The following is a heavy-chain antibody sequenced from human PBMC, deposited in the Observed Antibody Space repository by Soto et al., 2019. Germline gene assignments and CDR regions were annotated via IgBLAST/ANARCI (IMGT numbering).Heavy chain of an antibody. V-gene: IGHV4-34*01. Sequence: PSETLSLTCAVYGGSFSGYYWSWIRQPPGKGLEWIGEINHSGSTNYNPSLKSRVTISVDTSKNQFSLKLSSVTAADTAVYYCARGAVLRYFDWLNPWGQGTLVTVSS. CDR2: INHSGST. CDR3: ARGAVLRYFDWLNP. D-gene: IGHD3-9*01. CDR1: GGSFSGYY. J-gene: IGHJ5*02.